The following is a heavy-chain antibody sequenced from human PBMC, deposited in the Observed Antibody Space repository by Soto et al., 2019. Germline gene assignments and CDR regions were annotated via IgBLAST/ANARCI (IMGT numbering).Heavy chain of an antibody. CDR3: ARGVATITTGWWN. CDR2: ISGDGTTI. D-gene: IGHD4-4*01. J-gene: IGHJ4*02. CDR1: GFTFSSSL. V-gene: IGHV3-74*01. Sequence: GGSLRLSCAASGFTFSSSLMHWVRQAPGKGLVWVSRISGDGTTIYYADSVKGRFTISRDNAKNTLSLQMNSLRAEDTAVYYCARGVATITTGWWNWGQGT.